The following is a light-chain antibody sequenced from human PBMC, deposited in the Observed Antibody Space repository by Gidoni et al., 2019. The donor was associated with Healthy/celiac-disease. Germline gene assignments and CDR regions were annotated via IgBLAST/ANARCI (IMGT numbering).Light chain of an antibody. CDR3: CSYAGSYTLYV. V-gene: IGLV2-11*01. CDR2: EVS. CDR1: SREFGGYNY. Sequence: QSALPQPRSVSGSLGESVTISCTGTSREFGGYNYVSWYQQHPGKAPKLMIYEVSKRPSGVPDRFSGSKSGNTASLTISGLQAEDEADYYCCSYAGSYTLYVFGTGTKVTVL. J-gene: IGLJ1*01.